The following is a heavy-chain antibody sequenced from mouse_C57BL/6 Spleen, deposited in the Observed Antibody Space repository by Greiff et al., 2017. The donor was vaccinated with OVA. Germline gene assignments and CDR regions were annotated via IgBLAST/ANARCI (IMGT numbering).Heavy chain of an antibody. D-gene: IGHD1-1*01. V-gene: IGHV6-3*01. Sequence: EVQVVESGGGLVQPGGSMKLSCVASGFTFSNYWMNWVRQSPEKGLEWVAQIRLKSDNYATHYAESVKGRFTISRDDSKSSVYLQMNNLRAEDTGIYYCTAGSSYDWYFDVWGTGTTVTVSS. CDR1: GFTFSNYW. J-gene: IGHJ1*03. CDR3: TAGSSYDWYFDV. CDR2: IRLKSDNYAT.